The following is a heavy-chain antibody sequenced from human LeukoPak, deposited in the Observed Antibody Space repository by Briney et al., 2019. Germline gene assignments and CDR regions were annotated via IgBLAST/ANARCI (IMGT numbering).Heavy chain of an antibody. Sequence: PGGSLRLSCAASGFTFSSYEMNWVRQAPGKGLEWVSYISSSGGAIYYADSVKGRFTISRDNSKNSLYLQMNSLRTEDTALYYCAKDWGSGPPDAIWDVWGQGTTVTVSS. CDR2: ISSSGGAI. CDR1: GFTFSSYE. V-gene: IGHV3-48*03. J-gene: IGHJ6*02. CDR3: AKDWGSGPPDAIWDV. D-gene: IGHD2-15*01.